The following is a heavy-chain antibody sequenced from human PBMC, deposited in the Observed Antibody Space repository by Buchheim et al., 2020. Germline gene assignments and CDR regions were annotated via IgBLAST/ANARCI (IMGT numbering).Heavy chain of an antibody. CDR3: ARVYPYYDILTGYPPWYYFDY. CDR1: GFTFSDYY. D-gene: IGHD3-9*01. J-gene: IGHJ4*02. Sequence: QVQLVESGGGLVKPGGSLRLSCAASGFTFSDYYMSWIRQAPGKGLEWVSYISSSGSTIYYADSVKGRFTISRDNAKTSLYLQMNSLRAEDTAVYYCARVYPYYDILTGYPPWYYFDYWGQGTL. CDR2: ISSSGSTI. V-gene: IGHV3-11*01.